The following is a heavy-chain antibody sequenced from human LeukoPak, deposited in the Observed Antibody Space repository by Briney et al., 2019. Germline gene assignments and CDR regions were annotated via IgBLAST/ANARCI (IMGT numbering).Heavy chain of an antibody. J-gene: IGHJ5*02. Sequence: GGSLRLSSAASGFTFSSYSLNWVRQAPGKGLEWISYISSSGTNIDYADSVKGRFTISRDNGKNSLYLQMNRLRAEDTAVYYCARTAFDWSQVGGNWFDPWGQGTLVTVSP. V-gene: IGHV3-48*04. CDR1: GFTFSSYS. CDR2: ISSSGTNI. CDR3: ARTAFDWSQVGGNWFDP. D-gene: IGHD3-9*01.